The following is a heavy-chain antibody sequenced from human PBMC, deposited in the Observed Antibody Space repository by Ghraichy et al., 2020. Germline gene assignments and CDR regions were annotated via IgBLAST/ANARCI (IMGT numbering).Heavy chain of an antibody. V-gene: IGHV4-4*02. J-gene: IGHJ3*02. D-gene: IGHD3-3*01. CDR1: GGSISSSNW. CDR2: IYHSGST. Sequence: SETLSLTCAVSGGSISSSNWWSWVRQPPGKGLEWIGEIYHSGSTNYNPSLKSRVTISVDKSKNQFSLKLSSVTAADTAVYYCAREVQNLDFWSGSAHAFDIWGQGTMVTVSS. CDR3: AREVQNLDFWSGSAHAFDI.